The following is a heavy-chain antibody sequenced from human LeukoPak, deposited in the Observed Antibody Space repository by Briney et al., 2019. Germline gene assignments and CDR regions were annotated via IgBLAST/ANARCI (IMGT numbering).Heavy chain of an antibody. J-gene: IGHJ1*01. CDR1: GFTFTNYW. CDR3: VREGCCSGGSTYSVYFQY. Sequence: GGSLRLSCAASGFTFTNYWMHWVRQDPGKEPVWVSRIDTDGSRTSYADSVKGRFTISRDNAKNTVYLQMNSLRVEDTAVYYCVREGCCSGGSTYSVYFQYWGQGTLVTVSS. CDR2: IDTDGSRT. D-gene: IGHD2-15*01. V-gene: IGHV3-74*01.